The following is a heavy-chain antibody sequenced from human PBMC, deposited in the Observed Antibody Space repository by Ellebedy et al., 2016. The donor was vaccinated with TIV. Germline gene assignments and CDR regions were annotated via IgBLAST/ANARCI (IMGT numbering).Heavy chain of an antibody. CDR2: IKYDGSIT. CDR3: VRESYRNYTWGTTGFDS. Sequence: GESLKISCAASAFTFSRYWMYWVRQAPGKGLVWVSRIKYDGSITTYADSVKGRFTISRDNAKNTLYLQMNSLRAEDTAVYYCVRESYRNYTWGTTGFDSWGQGTLVTASS. V-gene: IGHV3-74*01. CDR1: AFTFSRYW. J-gene: IGHJ5*01. D-gene: IGHD4-11*01.